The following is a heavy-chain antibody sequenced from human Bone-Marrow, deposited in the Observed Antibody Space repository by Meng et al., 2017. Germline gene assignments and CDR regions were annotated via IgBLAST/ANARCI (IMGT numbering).Heavy chain of an antibody. CDR3: ARAAYDIWSGYAP. Sequence: GQLQESGPGLVKPSGPLSLTCAVSGASISSSHWWGWVRQPPGKGLEWIGEIYHDGSTNYTPSLKSRVTISVDKSKNQFSLKLSSVTAADTAVYYCARAAYDIWSGYAPWGQGSLVTVSS. CDR1: GASISSSHW. CDR2: IYHDGST. V-gene: IGHV4-4*02. J-gene: IGHJ5*02. D-gene: IGHD3-3*01.